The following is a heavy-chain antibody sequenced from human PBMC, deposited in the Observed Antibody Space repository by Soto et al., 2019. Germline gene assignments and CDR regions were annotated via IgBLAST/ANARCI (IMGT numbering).Heavy chain of an antibody. CDR3: ARGQRDILTGLLFDY. Sequence: SETLSLTCTVSGGSISSYYWSWIRQPPGKGLEWTGYIYYSGRTNHNPSLKSRVTISVDTSKNQFSLKLSSVTAADTAVYYCARGQRDILTGLLFDYWGQGTLVTVSS. D-gene: IGHD3-9*01. CDR1: GGSISSYY. V-gene: IGHV4-59*01. J-gene: IGHJ4*02. CDR2: IYYSGRT.